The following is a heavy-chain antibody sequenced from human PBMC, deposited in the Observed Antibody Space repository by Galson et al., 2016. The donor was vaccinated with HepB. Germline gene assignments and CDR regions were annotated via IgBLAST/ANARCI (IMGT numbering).Heavy chain of an antibody. J-gene: IGHJ3*02. V-gene: IGHV4-59*11. CDR1: GGSLRSHY. CDR3: ARGDGYNLWAFDI. D-gene: IGHD5-24*01. Sequence: SETLSLTCTVSGGSLRSHYWSWIRQSPVKGLESIGYIYYSGRTNYNPSLKSRVNISVDTPKNHFSLRLSSVTAADTAVYYCARGDGYNLWAFDIWGQGTMVTVSS. CDR2: IYYSGRT.